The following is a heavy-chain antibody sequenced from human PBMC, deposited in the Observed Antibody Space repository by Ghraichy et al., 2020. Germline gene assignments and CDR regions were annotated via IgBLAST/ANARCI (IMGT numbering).Heavy chain of an antibody. J-gene: IGHJ6*02. CDR3: ARGKSDYYYYGMDV. CDR2: IYSGGST. D-gene: IGHD3-3*01. CDR1: GFTVSSNY. V-gene: IGHV3-53*04. Sequence: GESLNISCAASGFTVSSNYMSWVRQAPGKGLEWVSVIYSGGSTYYADSVKGRFTISRHNSKNTLYLQMNSLRAEDTAVYYCARGKSDYYYYGMDVWGQGTTVTVSS.